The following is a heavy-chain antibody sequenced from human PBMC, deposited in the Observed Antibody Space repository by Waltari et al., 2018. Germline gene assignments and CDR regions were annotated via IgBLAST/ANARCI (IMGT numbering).Heavy chain of an antibody. D-gene: IGHD6-19*01. CDR2: INHSGRP. CDR1: GGSFSGYY. J-gene: IGHJ5*02. V-gene: IGHV4-34*01. Sequence: QVQLQQWGAGLLKPSETLSLTCAVYGGSFSGYYWSWIRQPPGKGLEWIGEINHSGRPNYNPSLKSRVTISVDTSKNQFSLKLSSVTAADTAVYYCARGPLRRYTWPPSSGWFDPWGQGTLVTVSS. CDR3: ARGPLRRYTWPPSSGWFDP.